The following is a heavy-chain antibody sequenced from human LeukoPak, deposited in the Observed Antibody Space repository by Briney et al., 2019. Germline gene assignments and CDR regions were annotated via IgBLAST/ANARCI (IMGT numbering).Heavy chain of an antibody. D-gene: IGHD6-13*01. J-gene: IGHJ2*01. V-gene: IGHV4-34*01. CDR3: AKDPYSSSWGGYFDL. CDR2: INHSGST. CDR1: GGSFSGYY. Sequence: SETLSLTCAVYGGSFSGYYWSWIRQPPGKGLEWIGEINHSGSTNYNPSLRSRVTISVDTSKNQFSLKLRSVTAADTAVYYCAKDPYSSSWGGYFDLWGRGTLVTVSS.